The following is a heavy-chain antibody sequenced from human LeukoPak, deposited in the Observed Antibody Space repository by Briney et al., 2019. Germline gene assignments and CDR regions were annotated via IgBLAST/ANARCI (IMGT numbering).Heavy chain of an antibody. CDR3: ARDLDALVVPQFDS. J-gene: IGHJ4*02. CDR1: AFTFSNHA. Sequence: GRSLRLYCAASAFTFSNHAMHWVRQAPGKGLEWVAVISYDGSTQYYAGSVKGRFTISRDNSNNTLYLQMNSLRSEDTAVYYCARDLDALVVPQFDSWGQGTLVTVSS. V-gene: IGHV3-30-3*01. CDR2: ISYDGSTQ. D-gene: IGHD2-15*01.